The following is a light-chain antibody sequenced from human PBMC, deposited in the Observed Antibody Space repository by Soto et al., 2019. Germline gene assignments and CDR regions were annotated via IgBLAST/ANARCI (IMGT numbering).Light chain of an antibody. CDR3: QQRNNWPWLT. CDR2: DIS. J-gene: IGKJ4*01. V-gene: IGKV3-11*01. CDR1: QSVKNY. Sequence: EIVLTQSPATLSLSPGERASLSCRASQSVKNYLAWYQQKPGQAPRLLIYDISNRATGIPARFSGSGSGADFTLTISSLEAEDFAVYYCQQRNNWPWLTFGGGTSVEIK.